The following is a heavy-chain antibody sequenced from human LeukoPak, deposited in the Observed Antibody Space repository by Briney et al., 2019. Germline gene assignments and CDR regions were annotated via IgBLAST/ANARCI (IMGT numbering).Heavy chain of an antibody. D-gene: IGHD4/OR15-4a*01. CDR3: ARRAGAYSHPYDY. Sequence: PSETLSLTCTVSGYSVSSVHYWGWIRQSPGTGLEWIGSIYHSGSIYYNPSLKSRVTISVDTSKNQFSLKLSSVTAADTAVYYCARRAGAYSHPYDYWGQGTLVTVSS. CDR2: IYHSGSI. J-gene: IGHJ4*02. V-gene: IGHV4-38-2*02. CDR1: GYSVSSVHY.